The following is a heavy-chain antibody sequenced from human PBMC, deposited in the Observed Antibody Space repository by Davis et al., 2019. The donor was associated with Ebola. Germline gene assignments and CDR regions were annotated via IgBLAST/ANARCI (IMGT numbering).Heavy chain of an antibody. V-gene: IGHV4-34*01. Sequence: SETLSLTCAVYGGSFSGYYWSWIRQPPGKGLEWIGEINHSGSTNYNPSLKSRVTISVDTSKNQFSLKLSSVTAADTAVYYCARPKGGPYCSGGSCYPLYGMDVWGQGTTVTVSS. CDR3: ARPKGGPYCSGGSCYPLYGMDV. J-gene: IGHJ6*02. D-gene: IGHD2-15*01. CDR1: GGSFSGYY. CDR2: INHSGST.